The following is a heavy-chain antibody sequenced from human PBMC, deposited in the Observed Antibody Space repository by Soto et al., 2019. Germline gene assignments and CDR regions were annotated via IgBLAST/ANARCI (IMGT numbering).Heavy chain of an antibody. V-gene: IGHV4-31*03. CDR1: GGSIRTSGHY. CDR2: IFYSGST. D-gene: IGHD3-16*01. J-gene: IGHJ4*02. CDR3: ARDRRGPLGYYFDS. Sequence: SETLSLTCTVSGGSIRTSGHYWSWIRQHPGKGLEWIGYIFYSGSTYYNPSLQSRLAISIDTSKNQFSLNLNPVTAADTAVYYCARDRRGPLGYYFDSWGQGMLVTVSS.